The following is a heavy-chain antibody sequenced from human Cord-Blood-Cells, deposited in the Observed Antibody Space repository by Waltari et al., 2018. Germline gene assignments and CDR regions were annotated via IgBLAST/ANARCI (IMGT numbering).Heavy chain of an antibody. CDR1: GYTPTELS. Sequence: QVQLVQSGAAVKKPGASVKVSCKVSGYTPTELSMHWVRQAPGKGLEWMGGFDPEDGETIYAQKFQGRVTMTEDTSTDTAYMELSSLRSEDTAVYYCATVWDTAMLNWFDPWGQGTLVTVSS. J-gene: IGHJ5*02. D-gene: IGHD5-18*01. CDR2: FDPEDGET. CDR3: ATVWDTAMLNWFDP. V-gene: IGHV1-24*01.